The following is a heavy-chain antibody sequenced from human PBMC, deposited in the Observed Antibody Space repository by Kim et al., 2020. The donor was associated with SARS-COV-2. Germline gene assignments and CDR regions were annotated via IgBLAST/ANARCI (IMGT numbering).Heavy chain of an antibody. D-gene: IGHD2-21*02. J-gene: IGHJ3*02. CDR1: GYTFTSHA. V-gene: IGHV1-3*01. Sequence: ASVKVSCKASGYTFTSHAMHWVRQAPGQRLEWMGWINAGNGNTKYSQKFQGRVTITRDTSASTAYMELSSLRSEDTAVYYCARRVVVTAIDAFDIWGQGTMVTVSS. CDR2: INAGNGNT. CDR3: ARRVVVTAIDAFDI.